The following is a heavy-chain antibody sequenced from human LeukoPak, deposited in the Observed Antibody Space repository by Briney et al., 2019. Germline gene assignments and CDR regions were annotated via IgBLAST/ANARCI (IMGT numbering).Heavy chain of an antibody. CDR1: GFTFSSYS. CDR3: ARVGYEQTYYFDY. D-gene: IGHD5-12*01. Sequence: GGSLRLSCAASGFTFSSYSMNWVRQAPGKGLEWVSYISSSSSTIYYADSVKGRFTISRDNAKNSLYLQMNSLRAEDTAVYHCARVGYEQTYYFDYWGQGTLVTVSS. CDR2: ISSSSSTI. V-gene: IGHV3-48*04. J-gene: IGHJ4*02.